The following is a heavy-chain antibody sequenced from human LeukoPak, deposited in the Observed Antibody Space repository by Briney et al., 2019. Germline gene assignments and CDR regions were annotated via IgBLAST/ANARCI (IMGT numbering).Heavy chain of an antibody. D-gene: IGHD3-22*01. V-gene: IGHV1-8*02. CDR3: ARGVIGHYYDSSGYLDY. J-gene: IGHJ4*02. CDR1: GYIFTDYY. CDR2: MNPNSGNT. Sequence: ASVKVSCKASGYIFTDYYMHWVRQATGQGLEWMGWMNPNSGNTGYAQKFQGRVTMTRNTSISTAYMELSSLRSEDTAVYYCARGVIGHYYDSSGYLDYWGQGTLVTVSS.